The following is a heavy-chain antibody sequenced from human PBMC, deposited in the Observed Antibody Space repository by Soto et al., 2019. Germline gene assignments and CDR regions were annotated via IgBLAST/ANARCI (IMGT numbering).Heavy chain of an antibody. CDR3: ARGGWRSYYQDY. Sequence: EVQLVESGGGLVQPGGSLRLSCAVSGFTFSNYWMHWVRQAPGEGLVWVSRVNSDGSSTNHADSVKGRITISRDNAKNTVYLQVNSLRAEDTAVYYCARGGWRSYYQDYWGQGTLVTVSS. CDR2: VNSDGSST. J-gene: IGHJ4*02. D-gene: IGHD1-26*01. CDR1: GFTFSNYW. V-gene: IGHV3-74*01.